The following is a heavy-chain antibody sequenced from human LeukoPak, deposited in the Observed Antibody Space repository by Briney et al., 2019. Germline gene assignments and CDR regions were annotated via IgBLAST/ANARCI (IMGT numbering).Heavy chain of an antibody. CDR2: INHSGST. J-gene: IGHJ5*02. Sequence: SETLSLTCAVYGGSFSGYYWSWIRQPPGKGLEWIGEINHSGSTNYNPSLKSRVTISVDTSKNQFSLKLSSVTAADTAVYYCARLTAHQLLSVAFNWFDPWGQGTLVTVSS. CDR3: ARLTAHQLLSVAFNWFDP. CDR1: GGSFSGYY. D-gene: IGHD2-2*01. V-gene: IGHV4-34*01.